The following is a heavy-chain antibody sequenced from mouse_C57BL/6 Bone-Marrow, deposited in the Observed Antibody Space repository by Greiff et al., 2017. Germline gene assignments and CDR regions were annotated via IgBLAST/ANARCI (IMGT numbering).Heavy chain of an antibody. Sequence: QVHVKQPGAELVKPGASVKLSCKASGYTFTSYWMQWVKQRPGQGLEWIGEIDPSDSYTNYNQKFKGKATLTVDPSSSPAYLQRSSLTSEDAAVYYCARDGYFGFAYWGQGTLVTVAA. CDR1: GYTFTSYW. CDR3: ARDGYFGFAY. D-gene: IGHD2-3*01. CDR2: IDPSDSYT. V-gene: IGHV1-50*01. J-gene: IGHJ3*01.